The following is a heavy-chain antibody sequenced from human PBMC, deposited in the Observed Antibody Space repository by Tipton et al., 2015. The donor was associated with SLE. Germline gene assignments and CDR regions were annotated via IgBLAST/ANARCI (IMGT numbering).Heavy chain of an antibody. V-gene: IGHV4-34*01. J-gene: IGHJ1*01. Sequence: LRLSCADHGGSFSSYFWSWIRQPPGKGLEWIGEIKPGGYTNYSPSLKSRGTISLDTSNNQLSLKLNSVTAADTAVYYCARGVSGTVAGHWGQGTQVTVSS. CDR2: IKPGGYT. CDR1: GGSFSSYF. D-gene: IGHD5-12*01. CDR3: ARGVSGTVAGH.